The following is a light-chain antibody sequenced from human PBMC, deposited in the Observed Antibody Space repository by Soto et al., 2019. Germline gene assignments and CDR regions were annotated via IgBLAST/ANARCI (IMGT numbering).Light chain of an antibody. CDR1: QSISSL. CDR3: QQYNNWPPET. CDR2: GAS. J-gene: IGKJ1*01. V-gene: IGKV3-15*01. Sequence: EIVLTQSPATLFLSPGERATLSSRDSQSISSLLAWYQQTPGQAPSLIXYGASTRATGIPARFSGSGSGTEYTLTISSLQSEDFSFYYCQQYNNWPPETFGQGTKVDIK.